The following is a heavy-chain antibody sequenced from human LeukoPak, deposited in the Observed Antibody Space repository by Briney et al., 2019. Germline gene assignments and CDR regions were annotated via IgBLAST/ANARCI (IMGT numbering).Heavy chain of an antibody. CDR1: GFTLRSYT. CDR3: ARRSVNGVIDY. Sequence: GGSLRLSCAASGFTLRSYTMNWVRQAPGKGLEWVSSIGISSNKIYYADSVKGRFIISRDNAKNSVYLQMNSLRAEDTAVYYCARRSVNGVIDYWGQGTLVTVSS. V-gene: IGHV3-21*01. D-gene: IGHD2-8*01. J-gene: IGHJ4*02. CDR2: IGISSNKI.